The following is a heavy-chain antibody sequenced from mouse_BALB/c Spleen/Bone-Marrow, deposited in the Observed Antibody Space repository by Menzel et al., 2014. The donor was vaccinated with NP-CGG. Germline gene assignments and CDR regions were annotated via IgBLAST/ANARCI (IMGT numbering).Heavy chain of an antibody. CDR2: IWRGGST. D-gene: IGHD2-1*01. Sequence: QVQLQQSGPSLVQPSQSLSITCTVSGFSLTSYGVHWVRQSPGKGLEWLGVIWRGGSTDYNAAFMSRLSITKDNSKSQVSFKMISLQADDTAIYYCAKRGNYGYFDYWGQGTTLTVSS. CDR3: AKRGNYGYFDY. V-gene: IGHV2-5-1*01. J-gene: IGHJ2*01. CDR1: GFSLTSYG.